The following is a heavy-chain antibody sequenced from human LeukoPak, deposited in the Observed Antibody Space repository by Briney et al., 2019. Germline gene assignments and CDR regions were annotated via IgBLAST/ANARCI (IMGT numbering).Heavy chain of an antibody. J-gene: IGHJ3*02. D-gene: IGHD2-15*01. CDR1: GGTFSSYA. CDR3: ARGGYCSGGSCYADDAFDI. CDR2: IIPIFGTA. V-gene: IGHV1-69*05. Sequence: ASVKVSCKASGGTFSSYAISWVRQAPGQGLEWMGGIIPIFGTANYAQKFQGRVTMTRDTSTSTVYMELSSLRSEDTAVYYCARGGYCSGGSCYADDAFDIWGQGTMVTVSS.